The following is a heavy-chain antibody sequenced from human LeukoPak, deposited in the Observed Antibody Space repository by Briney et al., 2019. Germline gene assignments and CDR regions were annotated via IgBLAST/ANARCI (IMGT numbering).Heavy chain of an antibody. V-gene: IGHV4-39*07. CDR3: ARGFEWESADAFDI. CDR1: GGSISSSSYY. J-gene: IGHJ3*02. CDR2: IYHSGST. Sequence: SETLSLTCTVSGGSISSSSYYWGWIRQPPGKGLEWIGSIYHSGSTYYNPSLKSRVTISVDTSKNQFSLKLSSVTAADTAVYYCARGFEWESADAFDIWGQGTMVTVSS. D-gene: IGHD1-26*01.